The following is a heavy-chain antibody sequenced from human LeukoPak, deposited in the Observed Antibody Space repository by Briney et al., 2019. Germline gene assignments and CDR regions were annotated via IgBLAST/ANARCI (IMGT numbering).Heavy chain of an antibody. Sequence: PSETLSLTCTVSGGSISSGDYYWSWIRQPPGKGLEWIGYIYYSGSTYYNPSLRSRVIISEDTSKNQFSLKLNSVTAADTAVYYCARADYGGNFDYWGQGTLVTVSS. CDR3: ARADYGGNFDY. J-gene: IGHJ4*02. V-gene: IGHV4-30-4*01. CDR1: GGSISSGDYY. D-gene: IGHD4-23*01. CDR2: IYYSGST.